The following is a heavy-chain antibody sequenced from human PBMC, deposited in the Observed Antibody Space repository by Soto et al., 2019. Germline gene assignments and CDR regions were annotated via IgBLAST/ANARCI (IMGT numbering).Heavy chain of an antibody. J-gene: IGHJ3*02. CDR3: ARGGGVGVAGSAAFDM. CDR1: GYPVTAYY. V-gene: IGHV1-2*02. D-gene: IGHD3-3*01. Sequence: QLHLVQSGAVVKKPGASVTVSCSASGYPVTAYYMHWVRQAPGRGLEWMGGINPATGAAKYTQTFQGRAPMTRDTSTSTVFMELRRLTSEDTAVFYWARGGGVGVAGSAAFDMWGQGTLVTVSS. CDR2: INPATGAA.